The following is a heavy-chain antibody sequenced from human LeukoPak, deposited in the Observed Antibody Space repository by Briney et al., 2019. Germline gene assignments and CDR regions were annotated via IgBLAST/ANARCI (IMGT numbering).Heavy chain of an antibody. Sequence: GGSLRLSCAASGFTFDDYAMHWVRQAPGKGPEWVSGISWNSGSIGYADSVKGRFTISRDNAKNSLYLQMNSLRAEDTALYYCAKDDSSGYYTNFDYWGQGTLVTVSS. J-gene: IGHJ4*02. CDR2: ISWNSGSI. V-gene: IGHV3-9*01. CDR1: GFTFDDYA. CDR3: AKDDSSGYYTNFDY. D-gene: IGHD3-22*01.